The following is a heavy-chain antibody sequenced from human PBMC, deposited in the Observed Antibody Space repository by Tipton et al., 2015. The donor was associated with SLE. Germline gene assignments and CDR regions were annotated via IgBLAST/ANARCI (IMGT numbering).Heavy chain of an antibody. CDR1: GGSVSSGSYY. Sequence: TLSLTCTVSGGSVSSGSYYWSWIRQPPGKGLEWIGYIYYSGSTNYNPSLTSRVTISVDTSKNQFSLKLTSVTTADTAVYYCARETPGFWSAYDYWGQGTLVTVSS. CDR2: IYYSGST. V-gene: IGHV4-61*01. CDR3: ARETPGFWSAYDY. J-gene: IGHJ4*02. D-gene: IGHD3-3*01.